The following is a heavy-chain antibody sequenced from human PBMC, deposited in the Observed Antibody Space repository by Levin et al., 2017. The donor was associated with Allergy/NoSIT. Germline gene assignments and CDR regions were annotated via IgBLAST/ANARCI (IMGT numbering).Heavy chain of an antibody. CDR2: IYYSGST. CDR3: ARDHPSNQPPYYYYGMDV. V-gene: IGHV4-59*01. D-gene: IGHD4-11*01. CDR1: GGSISSYY. J-gene: IGHJ6*02. Sequence: SQTLSLTCTVSGGSISSYYWSWIRQPPGKGLEWIGYIYYSGSTNYNPSLKSRVTISVDTSKNQFSLKLSSVTAADTAVYYCARDHPSNQPPYYYYGMDVWGQGTTVTVSS.